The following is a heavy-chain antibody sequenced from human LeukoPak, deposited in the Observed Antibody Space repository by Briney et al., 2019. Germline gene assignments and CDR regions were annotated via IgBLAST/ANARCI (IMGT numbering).Heavy chain of an antibody. J-gene: IGHJ3*02. Sequence: GGSLRLSCAASGFTFSSYDMHWIRQATGKGLEWVSAIGTAGDTYYPGSVKGRFTISRENAKNSLYLQMNSLRAGDTAVYYCAGGWRTTVEPPKLRFDAFDIWGQGTMVTVSS. CDR2: IGTAGDT. D-gene: IGHD4-23*01. CDR1: GFTFSSYD. CDR3: AGGWRTTVEPPKLRFDAFDI. V-gene: IGHV3-13*04.